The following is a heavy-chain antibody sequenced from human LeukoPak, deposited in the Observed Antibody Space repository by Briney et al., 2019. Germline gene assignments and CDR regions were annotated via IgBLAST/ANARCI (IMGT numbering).Heavy chain of an antibody. V-gene: IGHV3-15*01. CDR1: GFTFSNAW. CDR3: TTNLRYFALDV. J-gene: IGHJ6*02. Sequence: GGSLRLSCAASGFTFSNAWMNRVRQAPGKGLEWVGRIKSKTDGGTTDYAAPVKGRFTISRDDSKNTLYVQMNSLKTEDTAVYYCTTNLRYFALDVWGQGTTVTVSS. D-gene: IGHD3-9*01. CDR2: IKSKTDGGTT.